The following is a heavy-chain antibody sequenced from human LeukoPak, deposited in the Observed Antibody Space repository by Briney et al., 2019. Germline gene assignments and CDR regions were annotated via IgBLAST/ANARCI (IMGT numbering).Heavy chain of an antibody. J-gene: IGHJ4*02. V-gene: IGHV3-30*18. CDR3: AKDQDIAAADYYFDY. Sequence: GGSLRLSCAASRFTFSSYGMRWVRQAPGKGLEWVAVISYDGNNRYSADSVKGRFTISRDNSKNTLYLQMNSLRAEDTDVYYCAKDQDIAAADYYFDYWGQGTLVTVSS. CDR2: ISYDGNNR. CDR1: RFTFSSYG. D-gene: IGHD6-13*01.